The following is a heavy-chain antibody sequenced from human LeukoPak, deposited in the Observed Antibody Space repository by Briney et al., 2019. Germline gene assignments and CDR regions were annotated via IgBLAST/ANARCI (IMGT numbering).Heavy chain of an antibody. CDR3: ARDYRGGWNDY. J-gene: IGHJ4*02. Sequence: GGSLRLSCAASGFTFSSYSMNWVRQAIGKGLECVAKIREDGSEKHYVDSVKGRFTISRDNAKNSLYLQMNSLRADDTAVYYCARDYRGGWNDYWGQGTLVTVSS. CDR2: IREDGSEK. D-gene: IGHD1-26*01. CDR1: GFTFSSYS. V-gene: IGHV3-7*01.